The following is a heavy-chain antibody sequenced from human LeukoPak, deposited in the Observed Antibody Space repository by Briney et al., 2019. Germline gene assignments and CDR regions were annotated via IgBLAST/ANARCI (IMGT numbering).Heavy chain of an antibody. CDR3: ARGPSIAARAFDY. J-gene: IGHJ4*02. CDR1: GYTFTGYY. D-gene: IGHD6-6*01. V-gene: IGHV1-2*06. Sequence: ASVKVSCKASGYTFTGYYMHWVRQAPGQGLEWMGRINPNSGGTNYAQKFQGRVTMTRDTSISTAYMELSRLRSDETAVYYCARGPSIAARAFDYWGQGTLVTVSS. CDR2: INPNSGGT.